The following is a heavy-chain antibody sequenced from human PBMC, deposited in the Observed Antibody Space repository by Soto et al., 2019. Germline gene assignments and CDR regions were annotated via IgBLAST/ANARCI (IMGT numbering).Heavy chain of an antibody. D-gene: IGHD1-1*01. CDR2: MSPNSGAT. CDR3: ARGVDAGVDV. V-gene: IGHV1-8*01. J-gene: IGHJ6*02. CDR1: GYTFTSYD. Sequence: QVQLVQSGAEVTKPGASVKVSCKASGYTFTSYDINWLRQPTGQGLEWMGWMSPNSGATGYAQKFQGRVTMTRDTSISTAYMELSNLRSEDTAIYYCARGVDAGVDVWGQGSTVTVPS.